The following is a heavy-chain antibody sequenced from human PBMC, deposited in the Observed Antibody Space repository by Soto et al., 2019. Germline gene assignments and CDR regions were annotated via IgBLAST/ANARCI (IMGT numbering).Heavy chain of an antibody. J-gene: IGHJ4*02. CDR1: GFTFSDYY. CDR3: ARVLSGYVLYYFDY. V-gene: IGHV3-11*06. CDR2: ISSSSSYT. D-gene: IGHD5-12*01. Sequence: PGGSLRLSCAASGFTFSDYYMSWIRQAPGKGLEWVSYISSSSSYTNYADSVKGRFTISRDNAKNSLYLQMNSLRAEDTAVYYCARVLSGYVLYYFDYWGQGTLVTVSS.